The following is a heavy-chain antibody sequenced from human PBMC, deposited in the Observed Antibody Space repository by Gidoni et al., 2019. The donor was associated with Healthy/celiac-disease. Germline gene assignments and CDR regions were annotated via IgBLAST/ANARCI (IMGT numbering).Heavy chain of an antibody. J-gene: IGHJ4*02. CDR3: AGALEYYDFWSGDW. D-gene: IGHD3-3*01. Sequence: QLQLQESGPGLVKPSETLSLTCTVSGGSISSSSYYWGWIRQPPGKGLEWIGSIYYSGSTYYNPSLKSRVTISVDTSKNQFSLKLSSVTAADTAVYYCAGALEYYDFWSGDWWGQGTLVTVSS. V-gene: IGHV4-39*01. CDR2: IYYSGST. CDR1: GGSISSSSYY.